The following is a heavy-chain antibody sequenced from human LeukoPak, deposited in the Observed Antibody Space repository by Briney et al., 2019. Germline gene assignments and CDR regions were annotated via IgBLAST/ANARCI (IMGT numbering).Heavy chain of an antibody. CDR2: LYWNDDK. Sequence: SGPTLAKPTQTLTLTCNFSGFSRSTRGVGVGWIRQPQGKALEWLALLYWNDDKRYSPSLKSRLTITKDTSKNQVVRTMTNMDPVDTATYYCSRTRRGQIGWTNDYWGQGTLVTVSS. CDR3: SRTRRGQIGWTNDY. CDR1: GFSRSTRGVG. V-gene: IGHV2-5*01. J-gene: IGHJ4*02. D-gene: IGHD6-19*01.